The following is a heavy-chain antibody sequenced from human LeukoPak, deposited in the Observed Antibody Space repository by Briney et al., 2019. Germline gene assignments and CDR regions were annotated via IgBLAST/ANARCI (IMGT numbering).Heavy chain of an antibody. CDR2: IYYSGST. CDR1: GGSISSSSYY. Sequence: SETPSLTCTVSGGSISSSSYYWGWIRQPPGKGLEWIGSIYYSGSTYYNPSLKSRVTISVDTSKNQFSLKLSSVTAADTAVYYCARLHYDILTGSGEYYFDYWGQGTLVTVSS. D-gene: IGHD3-9*01. CDR3: ARLHYDILTGSGEYYFDY. J-gene: IGHJ4*02. V-gene: IGHV4-39*07.